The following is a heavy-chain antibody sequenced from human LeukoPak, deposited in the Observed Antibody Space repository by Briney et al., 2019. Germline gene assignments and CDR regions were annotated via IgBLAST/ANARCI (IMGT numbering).Heavy chain of an antibody. CDR3: ARAGSTSYIVY. V-gene: IGHV1-46*01. D-gene: IGHD2-2*01. CDR2: IDPSGGST. Sequence: ASVKVSCKASGYTFTSYYMHWVRQAPGQGLEWMGIIDPSGGSTSYAQKLQGRLTMTRDMSTSTVYMQMISLRSEDTAVYYCARAGSTSYIVYWGQGTLVTVSS. J-gene: IGHJ4*02. CDR1: GYTFTSYY.